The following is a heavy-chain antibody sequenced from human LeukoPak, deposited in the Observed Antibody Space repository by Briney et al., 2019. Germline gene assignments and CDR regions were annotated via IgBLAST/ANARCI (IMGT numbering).Heavy chain of an antibody. CDR2: VNPRNGGT. Sequence: ASVKVSCKASGYPFTGYYVHWVRQAPGHALEWMGWVNPRNGGTHSAQKFQGRLSMTGDTSTTTAYMELSGLTSDDTAVYYCATGAQYGLWGVPYFYYMHVWGKGTTVTVSS. V-gene: IGHV1-2*02. CDR3: ATGAQYGLWGVPYFYYMHV. J-gene: IGHJ6*03. D-gene: IGHD3-10*01. CDR1: GYPFTGYY.